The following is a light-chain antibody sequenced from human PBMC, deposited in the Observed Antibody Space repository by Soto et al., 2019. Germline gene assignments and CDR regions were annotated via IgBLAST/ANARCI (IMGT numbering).Light chain of an antibody. Sequence: QSVLTQPASVSGSPGQSITISCAGTSSDVGVYNYVSWYQHHPGKAPKLMIYDVNNRPSGDSNRFSGSKSGNTASLTISGLQAEDEADYYCSSWTSGATYVFGSGTKVTVL. J-gene: IGLJ1*01. CDR3: SSWTSGATYV. V-gene: IGLV2-14*03. CDR1: SSDVGVYNY. CDR2: DVN.